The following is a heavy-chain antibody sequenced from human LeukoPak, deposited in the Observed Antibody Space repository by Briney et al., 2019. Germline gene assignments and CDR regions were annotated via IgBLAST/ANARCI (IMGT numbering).Heavy chain of an antibody. D-gene: IGHD3-22*01. CDR1: GGSFSGYY. V-gene: IGHV4-34*01. CDR2: INHSGST. Sequence: SETLSLTCAVYGGSFSGYYWSWIRQPPGKGLEWIVEINHSGSTNYNPSLKSRFTISVDTSKNQFSLKLSSVTAADTAVHYCARAPKYYYDSSGYKTIDYWGQGTLVTVSS. CDR3: ARAPKYYYDSSGYKTIDY. J-gene: IGHJ4*02.